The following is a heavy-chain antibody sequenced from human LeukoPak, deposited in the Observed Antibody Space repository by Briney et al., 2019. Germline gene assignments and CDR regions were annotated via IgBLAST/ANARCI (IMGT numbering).Heavy chain of an antibody. V-gene: IGHV3-23*01. CDR2: ISGSGGST. Sequence: GGSLRLSCAASGFTVSSNYMSWVRQAPGKGLEWVSAISGSGGSTYYADSVKGRFTISRDNSKNTLYLQMNSLRAEDTAVYYCAKSYYDFWSGYNDYWGQGTLVTVSS. CDR1: GFTVSSNY. J-gene: IGHJ4*02. D-gene: IGHD3-3*01. CDR3: AKSYYDFWSGYNDY.